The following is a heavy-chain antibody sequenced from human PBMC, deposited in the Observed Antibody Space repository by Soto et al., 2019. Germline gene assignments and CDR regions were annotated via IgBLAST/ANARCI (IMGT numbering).Heavy chain of an antibody. CDR2: IYYSGST. CDR1: GGSISGYY. V-gene: IGHV4-59*08. D-gene: IGHD6-19*01. CDR3: ARQGISSGWYFDY. J-gene: IGHJ4*02. Sequence: SETLSLTCTVSGGSISGYYWSWIRQPPGKGLEWIGYIYYSGSTNYTPSLKSRVTISVDTSKNQFSLKLSSVTAADTAVYYCARQGISSGWYFDYWGQGTLVTVSS.